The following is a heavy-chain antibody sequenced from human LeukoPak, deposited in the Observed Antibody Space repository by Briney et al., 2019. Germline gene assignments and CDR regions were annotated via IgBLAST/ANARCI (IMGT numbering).Heavy chain of an antibody. CDR3: ARGDASGRPGIGFDF. D-gene: IGHD1-26*01. V-gene: IGHV4-59*01. CDR1: GVSISNSY. CDR2: FHDSEST. J-gene: IGHJ4*02. Sequence: SETLSLTCTVSGVSISNSYWSWIRQPPGKGLEWIGFFHDSESTNYNPSLKSRVSISLDTSKNQVSLWLSSVTAADTAVYYCARGDASGRPGIGFDFWGQGTLVTVPS.